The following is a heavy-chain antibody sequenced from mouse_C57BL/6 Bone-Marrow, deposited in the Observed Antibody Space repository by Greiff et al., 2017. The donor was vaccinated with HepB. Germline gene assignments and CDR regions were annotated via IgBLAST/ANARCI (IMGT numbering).Heavy chain of an antibody. J-gene: IGHJ4*01. CDR1: GYTFTSYW. D-gene: IGHD2-2*01. CDR2: IDPNSGGT. CDR3: ARRGIIYYGYDEEGYYAMDY. Sequence: QVQLQQPGAELVKPGASVKLSCKASGYTFTSYWMHWVKQRPGRGLEWIGRIDPNSGGTKYNEKFKSKATLTVDKPSSTAYMQLSSRTSEDSAVYYCARRGIIYYGYDEEGYYAMDYWGQGTSVTVSS. V-gene: IGHV1-72*01.